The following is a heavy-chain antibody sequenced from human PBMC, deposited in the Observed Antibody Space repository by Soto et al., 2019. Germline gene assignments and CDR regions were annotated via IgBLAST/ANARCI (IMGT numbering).Heavy chain of an antibody. J-gene: IGHJ5*01. D-gene: IGHD3-9*01. CDR3: ARTDTLTGPYWFDA. CDR1: GYTFTSYG. V-gene: IGHV1-18*01. Sequence: ASVKVSCKASGYTFTSYGISWVRRAPGQGLEWMGWISAYNGNTNYAQKLQGRVTMTTDTSTSTAYMELRSLRSDDTAVYYCARTDTLTGPYWFDAWGQGTLVTVSS. CDR2: ISAYNGNT.